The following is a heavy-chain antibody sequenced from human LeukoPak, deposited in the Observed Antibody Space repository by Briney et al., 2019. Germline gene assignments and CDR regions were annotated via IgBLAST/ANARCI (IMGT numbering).Heavy chain of an antibody. V-gene: IGHV4-34*01. CDR2: INQSGSI. CDR3: AANPHRDGPLNS. D-gene: IGHD5-24*01. Sequence: SETLSLTCTVYSGSFSAYYWRRIRQPPGKGLEWIGEINQSGSINYNPSLESRVTMSVDTSKNQLSLRLNSLTAADTAVYYCAANPHRDGPLNSWGQGTLVTVSS. CDR1: SGSFSAYY. J-gene: IGHJ4*02.